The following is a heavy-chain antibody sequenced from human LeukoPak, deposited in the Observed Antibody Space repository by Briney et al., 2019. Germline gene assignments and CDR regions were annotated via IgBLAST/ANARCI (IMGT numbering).Heavy chain of an antibody. Sequence: GASVKVSCKASGYTFTSYGISWVRQAPGQGLEWMGWISAYNGNTNYAQKLQGRVTMTTDTSTSTAYMELRSLRSDDTAVYYCARDNHPIGSGWYENWFDPWGQGTLVTVSS. CDR3: ARDNHPIGSGWYENWFDP. D-gene: IGHD6-19*01. CDR1: GYTFTSYG. V-gene: IGHV1-18*01. CDR2: ISAYNGNT. J-gene: IGHJ5*02.